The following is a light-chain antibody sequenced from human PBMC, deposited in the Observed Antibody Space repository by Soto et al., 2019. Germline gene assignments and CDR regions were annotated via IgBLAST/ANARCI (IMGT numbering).Light chain of an antibody. V-gene: IGKV3-15*01. CDR3: QQYNNWPRT. CDR1: QSVSSN. J-gene: IGKJ1*01. Sequence: EIVMTQSPGTLSVSPWERATLSCRASQSVSSNLAWYQQKPGQAPRLLIYGTSTRATGIPARFSGSGSGTEFTLTISSLQSEDSAVYYCQQYNNWPRTFGQGTKVDIK. CDR2: GTS.